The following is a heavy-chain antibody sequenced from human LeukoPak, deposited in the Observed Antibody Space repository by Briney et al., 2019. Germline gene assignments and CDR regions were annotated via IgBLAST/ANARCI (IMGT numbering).Heavy chain of an antibody. J-gene: IGHJ4*02. CDR2: IIPIFGTA. Sequence: ASVKVSCKASGYTFTSYGISWVRQAPGQGLEWMGGIIPIFGTANYAQKFQGRVTITADESTSTAYMELSSLRSEDTAVYYCARDGFYDSSGPADYWGQGTLVTVSS. D-gene: IGHD3-22*01. CDR3: ARDGFYDSSGPADY. CDR1: GYTFTSYG. V-gene: IGHV1-69*13.